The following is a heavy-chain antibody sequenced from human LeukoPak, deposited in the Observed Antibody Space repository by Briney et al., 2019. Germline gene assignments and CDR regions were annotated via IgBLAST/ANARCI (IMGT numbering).Heavy chain of an antibody. J-gene: IGHJ4*02. CDR1: GGPISSYY. Sequence: SETLSLTCSVSGGPISSYYWSWIRQPPGKGLEWIGYSHHSGSTNYNPSLKSRVTISVDTSKNQLSLKLSSVTAVDTAVYYCARLLAAPYYINYWGQGTLVTVSS. D-gene: IGHD6-25*01. CDR3: ARLLAAPYYINY. V-gene: IGHV4-59*08. CDR2: SHHSGST.